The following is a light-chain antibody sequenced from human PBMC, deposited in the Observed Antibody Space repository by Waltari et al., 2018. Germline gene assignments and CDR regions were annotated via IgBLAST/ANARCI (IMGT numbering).Light chain of an antibody. CDR2: NID. J-gene: IGLJ3*02. CDR3: CSYVGSNIYWV. CDR1: SRDIGDYNS. Sequence: QSALTQPRPVSGSPGQSVTLSCTGTSRDIGDYNSVSCYQHSPDKAPKLIIYNIDKRPEGAPDHFSGAKSGNTAALTISGLQAEDEADYYCCSYVGSNIYWVFGGGTKLTVL. V-gene: IGLV2-11*01.